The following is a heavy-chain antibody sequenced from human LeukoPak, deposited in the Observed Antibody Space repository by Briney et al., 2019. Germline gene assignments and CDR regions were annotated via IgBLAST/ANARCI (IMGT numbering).Heavy chain of an antibody. CDR2: INTGGNDI. V-gene: IGHV3-74*01. J-gene: IGHJ4*02. Sequence: GGSLRLSCAASGFTFSAYWMHWVRQAPGKGLVWLSRINTGGNDITYADSVKGRFTISRDNAENTLYLQMNSLTVEDTAVYFCARSLVVGGTRPNDYWGQGTLVTVSS. D-gene: IGHD2-15*01. CDR3: ARSLVVGGTRPNDY. CDR1: GFTFSAYW.